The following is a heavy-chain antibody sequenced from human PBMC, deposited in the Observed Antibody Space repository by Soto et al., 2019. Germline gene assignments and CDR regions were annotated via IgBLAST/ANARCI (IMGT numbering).Heavy chain of an antibody. V-gene: IGHV2-5*02. CDR2: IYWDDDK. D-gene: IGHD3-22*01. Sequence: QITLKESGPTLVKPTQTLTLTCTFSGFSLTTSGVGVGWIRQPPGKALEWLALIYWDDDKRYSPSLKSRLTITKDTSKNQVVLTLTDMDPVDTATYYCAHRQNYDRSAYFHHYFDYWGQGTLVTVSS. CDR1: GFSLTTSGVG. CDR3: AHRQNYDRSAYFHHYFDY. J-gene: IGHJ4*02.